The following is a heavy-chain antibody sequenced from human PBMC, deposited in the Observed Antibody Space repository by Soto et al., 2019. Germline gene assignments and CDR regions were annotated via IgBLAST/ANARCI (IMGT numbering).Heavy chain of an antibody. D-gene: IGHD1-26*01. V-gene: IGHV6-1*01. CDR1: GDSVSSKSAT. Sequence: QTLSLTCAISGDSVSSKSATWNWIRQSPSRGLEWLGRTYYRSKWSTDYAVSVRGRITVNPDTSKNQFSLHLNSVTPEDTAVYYCARALAGSYDYWGQGTLVTVSS. J-gene: IGHJ4*02. CDR3: ARALAGSYDY. CDR2: TYYRSKWST.